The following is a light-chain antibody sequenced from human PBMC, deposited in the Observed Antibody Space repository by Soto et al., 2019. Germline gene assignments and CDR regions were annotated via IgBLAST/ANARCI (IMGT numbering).Light chain of an antibody. CDR1: SGHSTYA. CDR3: QTWGTGIRV. Sequence: QLVLTQSPSASASLGDSVKLTCTLSSGHSTYAIAWHQQQPEKGPRFLMKFNNDGSHSKGDGIPDRFSGSSSGAEHYLTISSLQSEDEADYYCQTWGTGIRVFGGGTKLTVL. CDR2: FNNDGSH. J-gene: IGLJ2*01. V-gene: IGLV4-69*02.